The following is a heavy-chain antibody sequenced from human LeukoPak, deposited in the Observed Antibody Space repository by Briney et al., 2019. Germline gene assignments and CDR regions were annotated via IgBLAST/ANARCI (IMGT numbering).Heavy chain of an antibody. CDR1: GYSFTSYW. CDR3: ARHGDVDTVAERAFDI. V-gene: IGHV5-51*01. J-gene: IGHJ3*02. D-gene: IGHD5-12*01. CDR2: IYPGDSDT. Sequence: GEPLKISCKGSGYSFTSYWIGLLRQMRGKGLEWMGIIYPGDSDTRYSPSFQGQVTISADKSISTAYLQWSSLKASDTAMYYCARHGDVDTVAERAFDIWGQGTMVTVSS.